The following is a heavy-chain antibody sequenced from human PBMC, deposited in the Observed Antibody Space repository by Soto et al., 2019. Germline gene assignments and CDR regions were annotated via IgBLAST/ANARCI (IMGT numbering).Heavy chain of an antibody. J-gene: IGHJ1*01. CDR3: AKEVTTGTTTEGGFQH. D-gene: IGHD1-1*01. Sequence: EVQLLESGGGLVQPGGSLRLSCAASGFTFSSYAMSWVRQAPGKGLEWVSAISGSGGSTYYADSVKGRFTISRDNSKNPLYLQMNSLRAEDTAVYYCAKEVTTGTTTEGGFQHWGQGTLVTVSS. CDR2: ISGSGGST. V-gene: IGHV3-23*01. CDR1: GFTFSSYA.